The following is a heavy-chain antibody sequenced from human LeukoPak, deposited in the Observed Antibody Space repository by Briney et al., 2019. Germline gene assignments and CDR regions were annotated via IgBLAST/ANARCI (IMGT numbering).Heavy chain of an antibody. Sequence: SETLSLTCTVSGGSISSYYWSWIRQPPGKGLEWIGYIYYSGSTNYNPSLKSRVTISVDTSKNQFSLKLSSVTAADTAVYYCARWPQDPFDIWGQGTMVTVSS. V-gene: IGHV4-59*08. J-gene: IGHJ3*02. CDR3: ARWPQDPFDI. CDR2: IYYSGST. CDR1: GGSISSYY.